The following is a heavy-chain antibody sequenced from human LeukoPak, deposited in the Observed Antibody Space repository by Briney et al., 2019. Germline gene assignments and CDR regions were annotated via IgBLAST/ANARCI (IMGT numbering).Heavy chain of an antibody. Sequence: GGSLRLSCAASGFTFDDYPMHWVRQAPGKGLEWVSLINEDGGKTFYADSVRGRFTISRDNSKNSLYLQMNSLRSEDSALYYCAKEIDTLGTNAFDIWGQGTIVTVSS. V-gene: IGHV3-43*02. CDR1: GFTFDDYP. CDR3: AKEIDTLGTNAFDI. CDR2: INEDGGKT. J-gene: IGHJ3*02. D-gene: IGHD2-15*01.